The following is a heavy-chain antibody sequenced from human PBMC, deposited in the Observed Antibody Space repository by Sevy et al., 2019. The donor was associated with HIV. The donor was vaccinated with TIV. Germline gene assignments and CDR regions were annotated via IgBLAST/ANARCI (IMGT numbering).Heavy chain of an antibody. CDR3: ARVMDCDELSNWFDP. CDR1: GFTFSRYW. CDR2: INPDGSDK. J-gene: IGHJ5*02. V-gene: IGHV3-7*01. D-gene: IGHD2-21*02. Sequence: GESLKISCAASGFTFSRYWMSWVRQAPAKGLQWVANINPDGSDKYDVGSLMGRFTISRDNAQNSLYLQMNNLGAEDTAVYYCARVMDCDELSNWFDPWGQGTLVTVSS.